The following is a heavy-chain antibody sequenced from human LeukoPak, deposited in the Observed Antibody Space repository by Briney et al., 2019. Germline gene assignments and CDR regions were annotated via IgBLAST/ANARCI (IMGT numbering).Heavy chain of an antibody. D-gene: IGHD3-10*01. CDR3: AKGPYGLGIYYGMDV. J-gene: IGHJ6*02. V-gene: IGHV3-23*01. Sequence: GGSLRLSCATSGFTFSNCGMSWVRQAPGKGLQWLSVIGGDGTTYYADSVKGRFTVSRDNSENTLYLQMNSLRAEDTAVYYCAKGPYGLGIYYGMDVWGQGTTITV. CDR1: GFTFSNCG. CDR2: IGGDGTT.